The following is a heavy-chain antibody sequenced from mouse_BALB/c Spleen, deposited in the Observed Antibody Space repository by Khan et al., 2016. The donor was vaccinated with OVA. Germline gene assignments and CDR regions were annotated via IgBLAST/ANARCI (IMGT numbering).Heavy chain of an antibody. CDR3: ARGACYWYFDV. J-gene: IGHJ1*03. Sequence: IQLVQSGPELKKPGETVKISCKASAYTFTNYGMNWVKQAPGKGLKWMGWINTYTGEPTYTDDFKGRIAFSLETYASTAYLQINNLKNEDMATYFCARGACYWYFDVWGTGTTVTVSS. CDR1: AYTFTNYG. CDR2: INTYTGEP. D-gene: IGHD6-1*01. V-gene: IGHV9-1*02.